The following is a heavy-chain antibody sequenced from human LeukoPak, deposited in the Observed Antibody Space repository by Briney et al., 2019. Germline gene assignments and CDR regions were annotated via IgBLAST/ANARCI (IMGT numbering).Heavy chain of an antibody. Sequence: ASVNVSCKASGYTFTSYGFSWVRQPPGQGLAWVGWISAYNGNTNYVQKLQGRLTMTTDPSTSTAYMELRSLRSDDTAVCYCARDIPPGYCSGGSCYFHYWGQGTLVTVSS. J-gene: IGHJ4*02. CDR2: ISAYNGNT. CDR3: ARDIPPGYCSGGSCYFHY. V-gene: IGHV1-18*04. D-gene: IGHD2-15*01. CDR1: GYTFTSYG.